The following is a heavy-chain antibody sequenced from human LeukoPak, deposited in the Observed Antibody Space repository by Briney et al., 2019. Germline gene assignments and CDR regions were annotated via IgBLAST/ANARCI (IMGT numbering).Heavy chain of an antibody. CDR1: GFTFSSYS. Sequence: GGSLRLSCAASGFTFSSYSMNWVRQAPGKGLEWVSGISGSAGSTYYADSVKGRFTISRDNSKNTLYLQMNSLRAEDTAVYYCATYSSSNAREFQYWGQGTLVTVSS. CDR3: ATYSSSNAREFQY. V-gene: IGHV3-23*01. CDR2: ISGSAGST. D-gene: IGHD2-2*01. J-gene: IGHJ1*01.